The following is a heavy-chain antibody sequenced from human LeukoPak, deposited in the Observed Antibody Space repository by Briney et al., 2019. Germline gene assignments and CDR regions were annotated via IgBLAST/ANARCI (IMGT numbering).Heavy chain of an antibody. CDR3: ARPVGSPYCSSTSCYNWFDP. D-gene: IGHD2-2*01. Sequence: PSETLSLTCTVSGGSISSSSYYWGWIRQPPGKGLEWIGSIYYSGSTYYNPSLKSRVTISADTSKNQFSLKLSSVTAADTAVYYCARPVGSPYCSSTSCYNWFDPWGQGTLVTVSS. CDR2: IYYSGST. V-gene: IGHV4-39*01. CDR1: GGSISSSSYY. J-gene: IGHJ5*02.